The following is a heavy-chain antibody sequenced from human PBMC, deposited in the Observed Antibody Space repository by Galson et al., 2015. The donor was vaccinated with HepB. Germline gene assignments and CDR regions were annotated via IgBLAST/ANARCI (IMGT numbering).Heavy chain of an antibody. V-gene: IGHV1-69*13. CDR2: IIPIFGTA. J-gene: IGHJ5*02. Sequence: SVKVSCKASGGTFSSYAISWVRQAPGQGLEWMGGIIPIFGTANYAQKFQGRVTITADESTSTAYMELSSLRSEDTAVYYCASIPLRNIAAAGTDWFDPWGQGTLVTVSS. D-gene: IGHD6-13*01. CDR3: ASIPLRNIAAAGTDWFDP. CDR1: GGTFSSYA.